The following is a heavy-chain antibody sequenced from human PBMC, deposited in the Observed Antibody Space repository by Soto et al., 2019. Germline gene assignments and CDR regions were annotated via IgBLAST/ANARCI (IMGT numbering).Heavy chain of an antibody. CDR1: GGTFSSYA. V-gene: IGHV1-69*13. CDR3: ARDRGPSSGYYPYWFDP. J-gene: IGHJ5*02. Sequence: ASVKVSCKASGGTFSSYAVSWVRQAPGQGLEWMGEIIPIFGTANYAQKFQGRVTITADESTSTAYMELSSLRSEDTAVYYCARDRGPSSGYYPYWFDPWGQGTLVTVSS. D-gene: IGHD3-22*01. CDR2: IIPIFGTA.